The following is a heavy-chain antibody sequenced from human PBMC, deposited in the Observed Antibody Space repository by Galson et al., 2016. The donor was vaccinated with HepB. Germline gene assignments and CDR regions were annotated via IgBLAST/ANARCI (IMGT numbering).Heavy chain of an antibody. CDR2: ITTYNGNT. D-gene: IGHD3-3*02. Sequence: SVKVSCKASGYTFTNYGISWVRQAPGHGLEWVGWITTYNGNTNYAQKFQDRVTMTTDTPTSTAYMELRSLRSDDTAVYYCARVHFWSGYYLDHWGQGTLVTVSS. V-gene: IGHV1-18*01. J-gene: IGHJ4*02. CDR1: GYTFTNYG. CDR3: ARVHFWSGYYLDH.